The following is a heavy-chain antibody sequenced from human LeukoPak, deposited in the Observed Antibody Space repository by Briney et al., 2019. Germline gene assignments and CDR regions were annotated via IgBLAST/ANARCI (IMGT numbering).Heavy chain of an antibody. D-gene: IGHD3-22*01. CDR2: IYPGDSDT. Sequence: TGESLKISCKGSGYSFTTYWIGWVRQMPGKGLEWMGIIYPGDSDTKYSPSFQGQVTISADKSINTAYLQWSSLKASDTAMYHCARSYYSDSSGYYFDYWGQGTLVTVSS. CDR3: ARSYYSDSSGYYFDY. J-gene: IGHJ4*02. V-gene: IGHV5-51*01. CDR1: GYSFTTYW.